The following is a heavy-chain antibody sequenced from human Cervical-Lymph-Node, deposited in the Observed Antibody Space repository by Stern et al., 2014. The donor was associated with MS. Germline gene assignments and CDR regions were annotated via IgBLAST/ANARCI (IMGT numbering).Heavy chain of an antibody. CDR2: INPSGGST. D-gene: IGHD6-19*01. CDR1: GYTFTNYY. Sequence: QVQLVQSGAEVKKPGASVKGSCKASGYTFTNYYMHWVRQSPGQGLEWMGIINPSGGSTSYAQKFQGRVTMTRDTSTSTVYMELSSLRSEDTAVYYCAREVAGHRLGMMDVWGQGTTVTVSS. J-gene: IGHJ6*02. CDR3: AREVAGHRLGMMDV. V-gene: IGHV1-46*01.